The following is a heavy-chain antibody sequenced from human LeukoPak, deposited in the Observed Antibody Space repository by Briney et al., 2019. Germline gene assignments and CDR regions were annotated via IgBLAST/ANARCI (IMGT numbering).Heavy chain of an antibody. CDR2: ISAYNGNT. V-gene: IGHV1-18*01. J-gene: IGHJ5*02. D-gene: IGHD2-2*01. CDR1: GYTFTSYG. Sequence: ASVKVSCKASGYTFTSYGISWVRQAPGQGLEWMGWISAYNGNTNYAQKLQGRVTMTTDTSTSTAYMELRSLRSDDTAVYYCARTSGCSSTSCYVGEFDPWAREPWSPSPQ. CDR3: ARTSGCSSTSCYVGEFDP.